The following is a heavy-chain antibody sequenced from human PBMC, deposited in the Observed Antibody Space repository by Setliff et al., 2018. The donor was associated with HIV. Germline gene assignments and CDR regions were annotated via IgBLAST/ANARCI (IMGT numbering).Heavy chain of an antibody. CDR3: ARDPGDYDYVWGTKRGWFDP. D-gene: IGHD3-16*01. CDR2: IYTSGST. Sequence: KPSETLSLTCTVSGGSISSGNYYWSWIRQPAGKGLEWIGRIYTSGSTKYNPSLKSRVTIAVDTSKNQFSLKLSSVTAADTAVYYCARDPGDYDYVWGTKRGWFDPWGQGTLVTVSS. V-gene: IGHV4-61*02. J-gene: IGHJ5*02. CDR1: GGSISSGNYY.